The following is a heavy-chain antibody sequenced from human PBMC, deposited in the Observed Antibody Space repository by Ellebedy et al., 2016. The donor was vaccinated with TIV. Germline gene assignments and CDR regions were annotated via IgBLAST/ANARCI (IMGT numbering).Heavy chain of an antibody. CDR2: IWADKSYT. CDR3: AREDEYGSGRNPLIH. Sequence: PGGSLRLSCAASGFTFSSYSMHWVRQAPGKGLEWVAVIWADKSYTYYRDSVKGRFTISKDNSRSTLSLQMNNLTAEDTAVYYCAREDEYGSGRNPLIHWGQGTLVTVSS. J-gene: IGHJ4*02. CDR1: GFTFSSYS. V-gene: IGHV3-33*08. D-gene: IGHD3-10*01.